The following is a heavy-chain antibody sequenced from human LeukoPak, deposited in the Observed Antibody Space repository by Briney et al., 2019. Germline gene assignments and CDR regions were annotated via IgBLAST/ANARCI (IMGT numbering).Heavy chain of an antibody. D-gene: IGHD6-13*01. J-gene: IGHJ4*02. V-gene: IGHV3-7*01. CDR1: TFTFGNYW. Sequence: PGGSQRLSCAASTFTFGNYWMSWVRQAPGKGLEWVANIKEDGSEEYYVDSVKGRFTISRDNTKNSLYLQMNSLRAEDTAVYYCARDPAAWDYWGQGTLVTVSS. CDR2: IKEDGSEE. CDR3: ARDPAAWDY.